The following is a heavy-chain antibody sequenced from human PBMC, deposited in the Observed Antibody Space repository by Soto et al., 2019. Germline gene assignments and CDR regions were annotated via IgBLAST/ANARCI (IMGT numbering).Heavy chain of an antibody. D-gene: IGHD3-22*01. Sequence: PGGSLRLSCSASGFIFSSYDMHWVRQGPGKGLEWVSAIGTTGDTNYAGSVKGRFTISRENAKNSLHLQMNSLRAGDTAIYFCARAIGPTLFDYWGQGALVTVSS. CDR3: ARAIGPTLFDY. V-gene: IGHV3-13*04. J-gene: IGHJ4*02. CDR1: GFIFSSYD. CDR2: IGTTGDT.